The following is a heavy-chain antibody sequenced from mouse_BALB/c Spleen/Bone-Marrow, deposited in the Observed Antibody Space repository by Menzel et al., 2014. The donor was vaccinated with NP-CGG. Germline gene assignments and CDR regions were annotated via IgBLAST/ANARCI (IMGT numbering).Heavy chain of an antibody. CDR1: GFNIKDTY. Sequence: VQLQESGAELVKPGASVKLSCTASGFNIKDTYMHWVKQRPEQGLEWIGRIDPANVNTKYDPKFQGKATITADTSSNTAYLQLSSLTSEDTAVYYCASYVYGDYFDYWGQGTPLTVSS. D-gene: IGHD1-1*01. CDR2: IDPANVNT. CDR3: ASYVYGDYFDY. J-gene: IGHJ2*01. V-gene: IGHV14-3*02.